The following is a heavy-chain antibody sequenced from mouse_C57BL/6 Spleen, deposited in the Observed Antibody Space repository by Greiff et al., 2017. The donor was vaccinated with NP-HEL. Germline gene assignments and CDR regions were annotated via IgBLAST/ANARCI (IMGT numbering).Heavy chain of an antibody. CDR2: ISDGGSYT. Sequence: EVQGVESGGGLVKPGGSLKLSCAASGFTFSSYAMSWVRQTPEKRLEWVATISDGGSYTYYPDNVKGRFTISRDNAKNNLYLQMSHLKSEDTAMYYCAREYYAMDYWGQGTSVTVSS. V-gene: IGHV5-4*01. J-gene: IGHJ4*01. CDR3: AREYYAMDY. CDR1: GFTFSSYA.